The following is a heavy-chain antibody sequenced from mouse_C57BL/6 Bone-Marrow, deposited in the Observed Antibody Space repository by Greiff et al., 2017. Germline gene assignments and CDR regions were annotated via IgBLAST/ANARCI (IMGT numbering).Heavy chain of an antibody. CDR3: ARKYYGSSCFGY. D-gene: IGHD1-1*01. Sequence: VQLQQPGAELVKPGASVKMSCKASGYTFTSYWITWVKQRPGQGLEWIGDIYPGSGSTNYNEKFKSKATLTVDTSSSTAYMQLSSLTSTDSAVYYCARKYYGSSCFGYWGQGTTLTVSS. CDR2: IYPGSGST. V-gene: IGHV1-55*01. CDR1: GYTFTSYW. J-gene: IGHJ2*01.